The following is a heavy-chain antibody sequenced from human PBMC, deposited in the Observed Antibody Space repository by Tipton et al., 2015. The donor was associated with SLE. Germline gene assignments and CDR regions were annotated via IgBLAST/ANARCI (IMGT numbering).Heavy chain of an antibody. CDR2: ISGDNANT. CDR1: GYTFATYG. CDR3: ARGPGDQWFDP. D-gene: IGHD7-27*01. J-gene: IGHJ5*02. V-gene: IGHV1-18*01. Sequence: QLVQSGAEVKKPGASVKISCKASGYTFATYGINWVRLAPGQGLEWMAWISGDNANTKYAQKFQGRVTMTAETSTSTAYMELSSLRSEDTAVYYCARGPGDQWFDPWGQGTLVTVSS.